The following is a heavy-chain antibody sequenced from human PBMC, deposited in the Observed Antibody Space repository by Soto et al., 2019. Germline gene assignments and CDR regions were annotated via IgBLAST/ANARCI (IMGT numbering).Heavy chain of an antibody. CDR1: GGTFSSYA. V-gene: IGHV1-69*06. CDR2: IIPIFGTA. J-gene: IGHJ4*02. Sequence: SVKVSCKASGGTFSSYAISWVRQAPGQGLEWMGGIIPIFGTANYAQKFQGRVTITADKSTSTAYMELSSLRAEDTAVYYCARHTSGWHYYDYWGQGTPVTVSS. CDR3: ARHTSGWHYYDY. D-gene: IGHD6-19*01.